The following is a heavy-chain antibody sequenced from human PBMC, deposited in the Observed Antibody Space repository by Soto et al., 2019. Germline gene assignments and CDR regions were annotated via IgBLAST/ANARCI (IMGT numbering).Heavy chain of an antibody. J-gene: IGHJ3*02. CDR1: GYTFTSYG. V-gene: IGHV1-18*01. Sequence: ASVKVSCKASGYTFTSYGISWVRQAPGQGLEWMGWISAYNGNTNYAQKLQGRVTMTTDTSTSTAYMELRSLRSDDTAVYYCARDLGVGSPYYDYVWGSYRRDAFDIWGQGTMVTVS. CDR2: ISAYNGNT. CDR3: ARDLGVGSPYYDYVWGSYRRDAFDI. D-gene: IGHD3-16*02.